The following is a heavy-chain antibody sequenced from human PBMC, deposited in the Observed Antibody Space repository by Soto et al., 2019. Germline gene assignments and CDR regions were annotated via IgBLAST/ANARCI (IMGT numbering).Heavy chain of an antibody. Sequence: GGPWSLFCAGSTFNFTSYSLNCVRHSPGKGLEWVSSISANSTYIFYADSVKGRFTISRDNAKNSVSLQMNSLRAEDTALYYCARVNSATGSTHFDHWGQGTLVTVSS. CDR3: ARVNSATGSTHFDH. D-gene: IGHD3-9*01. CDR1: TFNFTSYS. V-gene: IGHV3-21*01. J-gene: IGHJ4*02. CDR2: ISANSTYI.